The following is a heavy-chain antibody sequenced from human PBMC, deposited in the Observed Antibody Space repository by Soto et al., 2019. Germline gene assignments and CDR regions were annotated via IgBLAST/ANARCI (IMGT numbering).Heavy chain of an antibody. CDR3: ARGRYGDY. CDR2: ISAHNGDT. Sequence: QVHLVQSGAEVKKPGASVKVSCKGSGYGFTTYGITWVRQAPGQGLEWMAWISAHNGDTNSAQKLQGRVTVTRDTSTSTAYMELRSLRSDDTAVYYCARGRYGDYWGQGALVTVSS. J-gene: IGHJ4*02. V-gene: IGHV1-18*01. CDR1: GYGFTTYG. D-gene: IGHD1-1*01.